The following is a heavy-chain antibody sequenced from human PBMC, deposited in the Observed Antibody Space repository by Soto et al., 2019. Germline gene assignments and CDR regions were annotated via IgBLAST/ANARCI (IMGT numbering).Heavy chain of an antibody. CDR3: AKSRSSFFYYGLDV. D-gene: IGHD3-10*01. CDR2: IYYSGST. V-gene: IGHV4-59*12. CDR1: GGSISRYY. Sequence: SETLSLTCTVSGGSISRYYWSWIRQPPGKGLEWIGYIYYSGSTNYNPSLTSRVSMSVDTPKNQFSLKLSSVTAEDTGVYYCAKSRSSFFYYGLDVWGQGTTVTVSS. J-gene: IGHJ6*02.